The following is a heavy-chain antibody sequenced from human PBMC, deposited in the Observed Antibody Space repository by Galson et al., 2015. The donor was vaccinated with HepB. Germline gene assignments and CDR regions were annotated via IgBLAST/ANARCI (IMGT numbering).Heavy chain of an antibody. V-gene: IGHV1-18*04. CDR2: ISAYNGNT. D-gene: IGHD3-10*01. CDR3: ARVRGAGEYMEV. J-gene: IGHJ6*02. CDR1: GYTFTNYG. Sequence: SVKVSCKASGYTFTNYGISWVRQAPGQGLEWMGWISAYNGNTNYAQKFQGRVTMTTDKSTSTAYMELRSLRSDDTAVYYCARVRGAGEYMEVWVQGTTVTVSS.